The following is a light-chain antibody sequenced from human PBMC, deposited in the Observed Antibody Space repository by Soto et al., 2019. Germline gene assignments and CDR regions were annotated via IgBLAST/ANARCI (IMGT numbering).Light chain of an antibody. CDR2: EVS. CDR3: CSYAGSSTYV. CDR1: GTYIGGYNY. J-gene: IGLJ1*01. Sequence: QSALTQRPSLSLAPVQSITISATLTGTYIGGYNYVSWYQQHPGKAPKLMIYEVSNRPSGVSNRFSGSKSGNTASLTISILQAEDEADYYCCSYAGSSTYVFGTGTKATV. V-gene: IGLV2-23*02.